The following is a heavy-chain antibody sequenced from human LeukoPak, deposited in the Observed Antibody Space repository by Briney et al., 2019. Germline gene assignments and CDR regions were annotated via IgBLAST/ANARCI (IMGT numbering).Heavy chain of an antibody. D-gene: IGHD6-13*01. CDR3: ASRIAAAGTGRGYFDY. Sequence: SETLSLTCTVSGGSFSSYYWSWIRQPPGKGLEWIGYIYYSGSTKYNPSLKSRVTISVDTSKNQFSLKLSSVTAADTAVYYCASRIAAAGTGRGYFDYWGQGTLVTVSS. CDR1: GGSFSSYY. CDR2: IYYSGST. V-gene: IGHV4-59*01. J-gene: IGHJ4*02.